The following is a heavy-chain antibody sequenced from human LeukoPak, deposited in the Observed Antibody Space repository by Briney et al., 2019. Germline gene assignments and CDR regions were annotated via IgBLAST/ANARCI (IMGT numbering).Heavy chain of an antibody. CDR3: AKNSCSGGSCYAPYDAFDI. V-gene: IGHV3-23*01. CDR1: GFTFSSYA. D-gene: IGHD2-15*01. J-gene: IGHJ3*02. CDR2: ISGSGGST. Sequence: PGRSLRLSCAASGFTFSSYAMSWVRQAPGKGLEWVSAISGSGGSTYYADSVKGRFTISRDNSKNTLYLQMNSLRAEDTAVYYCAKNSCSGGSCYAPYDAFDIWGQGTMVTVSS.